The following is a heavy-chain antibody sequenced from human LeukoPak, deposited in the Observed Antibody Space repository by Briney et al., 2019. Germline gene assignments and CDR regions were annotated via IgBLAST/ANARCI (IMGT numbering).Heavy chain of an antibody. D-gene: IGHD5-18*01. Sequence: SETLSLTCTVSGGTISSYYCSWIRQPPGKGLKWIGYIYYTGSTYYNPSLKSRATISVDTSKNQFSLKLSSVTAADTAVYYCARAGGGYTNGYWFHPWGQGTLVTVSS. CDR3: ARAGGGYTNGYWFHP. V-gene: IGHV4-59*01. CDR1: GGTISSYY. CDR2: IYYTGST. J-gene: IGHJ5*02.